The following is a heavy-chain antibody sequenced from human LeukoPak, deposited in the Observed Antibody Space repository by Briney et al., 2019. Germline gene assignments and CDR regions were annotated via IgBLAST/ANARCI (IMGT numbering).Heavy chain of an antibody. D-gene: IGHD5-18*01. V-gene: IGHV3-21*01. Sequence: GGSLRLSCAASGFTFSSYSMNWVRQAPGKGLEWVSSISSSGSYIYYVDSVKGRFAISRDNAKNSLYLQMNSLRAEDTAVYYCASGTQLWLEVYWGQGTLVTVSS. J-gene: IGHJ4*02. CDR1: GFTFSSYS. CDR3: ASGTQLWLEVY. CDR2: ISSSGSYI.